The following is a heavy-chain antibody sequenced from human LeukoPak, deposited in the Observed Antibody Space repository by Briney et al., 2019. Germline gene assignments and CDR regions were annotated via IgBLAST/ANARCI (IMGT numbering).Heavy chain of an antibody. CDR2: IYYSGST. J-gene: IGHJ6*03. CDR3: ARDIAAAGTYYYYYYMDV. D-gene: IGHD6-13*01. CDR1: GGSISSSSYY. V-gene: IGHV4-39*07. Sequence: PSETLSLTCTVSGGSISSSSYYWGWIRQPPGKGLEWIGSIYYSGSTYYNPSLKSRVTISVDTSKNQFSLKLSSVTAADMAVYYCARDIAAAGTYYYYYYMDVWGKGTTVTVSS.